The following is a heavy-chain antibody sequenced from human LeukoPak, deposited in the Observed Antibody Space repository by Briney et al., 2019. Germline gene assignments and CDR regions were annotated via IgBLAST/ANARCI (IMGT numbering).Heavy chain of an antibody. D-gene: IGHD2-15*01. V-gene: IGHV3-21*01. J-gene: IGHJ6*03. CDR3: ARHVVAAAYYYYYYMDV. CDR2: ISSSSSYI. CDR1: GFTFSSYS. Sequence: GGSLRLSCAASGFTFSSYSMKWVRQAPGKGLEWVSSISSSSSYIYYADSVKGRFTISRDNAKNSLYLQMNSLRAEDTAVYYCARHVVAAAYYYYYYMDVWGKGTTVTVSS.